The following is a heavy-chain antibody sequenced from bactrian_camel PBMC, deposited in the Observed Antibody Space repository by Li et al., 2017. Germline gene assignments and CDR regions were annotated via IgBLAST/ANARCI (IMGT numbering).Heavy chain of an antibody. CDR3: WLRCYSGASWYDS. Sequence: VQLVESGGGLVQPGGSLRLSCGASGFTFSSAAMSWVRQGPGKGLEWVSAINSSGGSTFYADSVKGRFTISLDSAKNIVYLQMNSLQPEDTAMYYCWLRCYSGASWYDSWGQGTQVTVS. CDR2: INSSGGST. J-gene: IGHJ4*01. CDR1: GFTFSSAA. D-gene: IGHD1*01. V-gene: IGHV3S40*01.